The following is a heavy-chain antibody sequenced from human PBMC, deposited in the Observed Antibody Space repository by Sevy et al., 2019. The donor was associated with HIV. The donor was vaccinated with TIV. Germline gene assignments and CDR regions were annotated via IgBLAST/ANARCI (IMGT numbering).Heavy chain of an antibody. Sequence: GGSLRLSCAASGFTFSSYGMHWVRQAPGKGLEWVAVIWYDGSNKYYADSVKGRFTISRDNSKNTLYLQMNSLRAEDTAVYYCAKVGSSSGCLNYYYYYMDVWGKGTTVTVSS. J-gene: IGHJ6*03. D-gene: IGHD6-19*01. CDR3: AKVGSSSGCLNYYYYYMDV. CDR2: IWYDGSNK. CDR1: GFTFSSYG. V-gene: IGHV3-33*06.